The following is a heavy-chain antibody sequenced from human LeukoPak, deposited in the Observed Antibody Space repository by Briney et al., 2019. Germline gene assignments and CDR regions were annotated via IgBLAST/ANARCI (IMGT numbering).Heavy chain of an antibody. CDR2: ISYDGSNK. J-gene: IGHJ4*02. CDR1: RFTFSSYG. D-gene: IGHD5-18*01. CDR3: AKSGYSYGGIDY. V-gene: IGHV3-30*18. Sequence: GRSLRLSCAASRFTFSSYGMHWVRQAPGKGLEWVAVISYDGSNKYYADSVKGRFTISRDNSKNTLYLQMNSLRAEDTAVYYCAKSGYSYGGIDYWGQGTLVTVSS.